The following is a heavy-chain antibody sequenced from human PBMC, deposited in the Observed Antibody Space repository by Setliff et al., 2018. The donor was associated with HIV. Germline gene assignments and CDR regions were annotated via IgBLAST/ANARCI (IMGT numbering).Heavy chain of an antibody. Sequence: GGSLRLSCAASGFTFSNYAMGWVRQVPGKGLEWVASISNTGRTTYYADSAKGRFTISRDNAKNSLYLQMNSLRGEDTALYYCTRDLGYDSFDIWGQGTMVTVSS. CDR3: TRDLGYDSFDI. CDR1: GFTFSNYA. V-gene: IGHV3-23*01. D-gene: IGHD3-22*01. CDR2: ISNTGRTT. J-gene: IGHJ3*02.